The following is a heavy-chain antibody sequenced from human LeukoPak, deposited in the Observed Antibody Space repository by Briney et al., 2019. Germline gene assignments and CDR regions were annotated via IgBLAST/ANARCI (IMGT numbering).Heavy chain of an antibody. Sequence: SETLSLTCTVSGGSICSYYWSWIRQPAGKGLEWIGRIYSSGSTNYNPSLKSRVTMSVDMSRNQFSLKLSSVTAADTAVYYCARVSPGGNSDYLGQGTLVTVSS. CDR3: ARVSPGGNSDY. CDR1: GGSICSYY. D-gene: IGHD4-23*01. CDR2: IYSSGST. J-gene: IGHJ4*02. V-gene: IGHV4-4*07.